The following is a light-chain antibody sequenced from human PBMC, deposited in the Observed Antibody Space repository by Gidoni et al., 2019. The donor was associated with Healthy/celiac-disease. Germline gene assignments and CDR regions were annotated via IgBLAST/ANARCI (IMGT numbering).Light chain of an antibody. CDR3: QQYNSYSQT. J-gene: IGKJ1*01. CDR2: KAS. CDR1: QSISSW. Sequence: DIQMTPSPSTLSASVGDRVTITCRASQSISSWLAWYQQKPGKAPKLLIYKASSLESGVPSRFSGSGSGTEVTLTISSLQPDDFATYYCQQYNSYSQTFGQGTKVEIK. V-gene: IGKV1-5*03.